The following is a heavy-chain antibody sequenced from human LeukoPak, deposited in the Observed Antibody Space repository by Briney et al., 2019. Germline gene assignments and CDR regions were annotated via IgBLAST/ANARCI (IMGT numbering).Heavy chain of an antibody. Sequence: GGSLTLSCAASGFTFAIYHMSWVRQPPGKGLEWVGYISNSGGTIYYAAPEKGQFTISRDNATNSLYLQMNSLRAEDTAVYYCARDRAPTYYPHFDSFDIWGQGTMVTVSS. J-gene: IGHJ3*02. CDR2: ISNSGGTI. D-gene: IGHD3-22*01. CDR3: ARDRAPTYYPHFDSFDI. V-gene: IGHV3-48*03. CDR1: GFTFAIYH.